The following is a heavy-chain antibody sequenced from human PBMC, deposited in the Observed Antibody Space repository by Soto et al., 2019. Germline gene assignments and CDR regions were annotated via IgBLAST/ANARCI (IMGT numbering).Heavy chain of an antibody. D-gene: IGHD6-13*01. J-gene: IGHJ4*02. CDR3: ARGIAAAGPKLDY. V-gene: IGHV4-59*01. CDR2: IYYSGST. CDR1: GGSISSYY. Sequence: SETLSLTCTVSGGSISSYYWSWIRQPPGKGLEWIGYIYYSGSTNYNPSLKSRVTISVDTSKNQFSLKLSSVTAADTAVYYCARGIAAAGPKLDYWGQGTLVTVSS.